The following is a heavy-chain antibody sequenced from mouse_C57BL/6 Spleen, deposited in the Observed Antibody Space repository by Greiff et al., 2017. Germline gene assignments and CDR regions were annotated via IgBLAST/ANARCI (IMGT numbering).Heavy chain of an antibody. J-gene: IGHJ1*03. V-gene: IGHV5-4*03. CDR2: ISDGGSYT. D-gene: IGHD2-4*01. Sequence: EVKLVESGGGLVKPGGSLKLSCAASGFTFSSYAMSWVRQTPEKRLEWVATISDGGSYTYYPDNVKGRFTISRDNAKNNLYLQLSHLKSEDTAMYYCARDYYEYDDWYFEVWGTGTTVTVSS. CDR1: GFTFSSYA. CDR3: ARDYYEYDDWYFEV.